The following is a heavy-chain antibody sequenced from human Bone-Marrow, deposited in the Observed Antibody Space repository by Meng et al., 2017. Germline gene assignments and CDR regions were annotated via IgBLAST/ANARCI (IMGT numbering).Heavy chain of an antibody. CDR3: ARGRTYYYDSSGYYYYPDFDY. CDR2: IYPGDSDT. D-gene: IGHD3-22*01. Sequence: KVSCKGSGYSFTSYWIGWVRQMPGKGLEWMGIIYPGDSDTRYSPSFQGQVTISDDKSISTAYLQWSSLKASDTAMYYCARGRTYYYDSSGYYYYPDFDYWGQGTLVTVSS. J-gene: IGHJ4*02. V-gene: IGHV5-51*01. CDR1: GYSFTSYW.